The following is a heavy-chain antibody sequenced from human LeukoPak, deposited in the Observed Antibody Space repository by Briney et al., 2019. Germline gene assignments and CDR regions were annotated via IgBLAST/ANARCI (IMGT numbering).Heavy chain of an antibody. D-gene: IGHD3-22*01. J-gene: IGHJ5*02. CDR1: GGTFSSYA. V-gene: IGHV1-69*04. Sequence: SVKVSCKASGGTFSSYAISWVRQAPGQGLEWMGRIIPILGIANYAQKFQGRVTITADKSTSTAYMELSSLRSEDTAVYYCARDLPPSDSSGYSGFDPRGQGTLVTVSS. CDR3: ARDLPPSDSSGYSGFDP. CDR2: IIPILGIA.